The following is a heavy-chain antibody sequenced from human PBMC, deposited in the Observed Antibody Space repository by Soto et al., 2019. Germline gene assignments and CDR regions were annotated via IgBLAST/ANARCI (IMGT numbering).Heavy chain of an antibody. V-gene: IGHV4-30-2*01. CDR3: ARDRYSSSPGQFWFDP. Sequence: SETLSLTCAVSGGSISSGGYSWSWIRQPPGKGLEWIGYIYHSGSTYYNPSLKSRVTISVDRSKNQFSLKLSSVTAADTAVYYCARDRYSSSPGQFWFDPWGQGTLVTVSS. J-gene: IGHJ5*02. CDR2: IYHSGST. D-gene: IGHD6-6*01. CDR1: GGSISSGGYS.